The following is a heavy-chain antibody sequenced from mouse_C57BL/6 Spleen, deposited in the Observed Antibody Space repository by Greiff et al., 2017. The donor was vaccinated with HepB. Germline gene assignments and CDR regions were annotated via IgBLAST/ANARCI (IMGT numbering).Heavy chain of an antibody. CDR1: GFTFSDYG. V-gene: IGHV5-17*01. J-gene: IGHJ4*01. D-gene: IGHD1-1*01. CDR3: ARSGTTVVATDYAMDY. Sequence: EVKLQESGGGLVKPGGSLKLSCAASGFTFSDYGMHWVRQAPEKGLEWVAYISSGSSTIYYADTVKGRFTISRDNAKNTLFLQMTRLRSEDTAMDYCARSGTTVVATDYAMDYWGQGTSVTVSS. CDR2: ISSGSSTI.